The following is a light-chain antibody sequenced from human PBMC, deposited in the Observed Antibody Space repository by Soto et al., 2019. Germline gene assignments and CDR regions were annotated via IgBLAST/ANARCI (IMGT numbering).Light chain of an antibody. CDR2: GAS. CDR1: QGVTTAY. V-gene: IGKV3-20*01. J-gene: IGKJ3*01. CDR3: QQYGASPLFT. Sequence: EVVLTQSPGTLSLSPGERATLSCRASQGVTTAYLAWYQHKPGQAPRLLIYGASNRATGIPDRFSGSGSGTDFTLTISRLEREDFAVYSCQQYGASPLFTFGPGTKVDLK.